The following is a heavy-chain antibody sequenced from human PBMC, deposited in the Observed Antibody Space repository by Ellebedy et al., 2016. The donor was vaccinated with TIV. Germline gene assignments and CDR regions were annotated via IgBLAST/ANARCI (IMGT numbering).Heavy chain of an antibody. CDR3: AGIAVVRFDP. Sequence: PGGSLRLSCAASGFTFSSDWMSWVRQAPGKGLEWVANIKQDGSEKYYLDSVKGRFTISRDNAKNSLYLQMNSLRAEDTAVYYCAGIAVVRFDPWGQGTLVSVSS. CDR2: IKQDGSEK. D-gene: IGHD3-10*02. CDR1: GFTFSSDW. J-gene: IGHJ5*02. V-gene: IGHV3-7*01.